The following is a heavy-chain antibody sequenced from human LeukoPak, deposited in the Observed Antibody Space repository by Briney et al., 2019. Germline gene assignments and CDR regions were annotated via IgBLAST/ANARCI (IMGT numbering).Heavy chain of an antibody. CDR2: INHSGST. D-gene: IGHD2-21*02. V-gene: IGHV4-34*01. CDR3: ARDTSGDCGGDCSFAFDI. Sequence: SETLSLTCAVYGGSFSGYYWSWIRQPPGKGLEWIGEINHSGSTNYNPSLKSRVTISVDTSKNQFSLKLSSVTAADTAVYYCARDTSGDCGGDCSFAFDIWGQGTMVTVSS. CDR1: GGSFSGYY. J-gene: IGHJ3*02.